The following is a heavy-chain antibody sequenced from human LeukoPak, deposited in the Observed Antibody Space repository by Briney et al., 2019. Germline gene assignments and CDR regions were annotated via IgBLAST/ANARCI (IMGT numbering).Heavy chain of an antibody. CDR1: GFTISDYW. CDR2: ISYDGSNK. CDR3: ARDLPAA. D-gene: IGHD2-2*01. J-gene: IGHJ5*02. Sequence: GGSLRLSCAASGFTISDYWMSWVRQAPGKGLEWVAVISYDGSNKYYADSVKGRFTISRDNAKNSLYLQMNSLRAEDTAVYYCARDLPAAWGQGTLVTVSS. V-gene: IGHV3-30-3*01.